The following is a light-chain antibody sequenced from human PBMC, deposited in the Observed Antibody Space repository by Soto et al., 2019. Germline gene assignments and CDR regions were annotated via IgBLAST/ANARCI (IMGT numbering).Light chain of an antibody. V-gene: IGKV1-39*01. CDR2: GAS. J-gene: IGKJ1*01. CDR3: QQTDNIPRT. Sequence: DIQMTQSPSSLSASVGDRVIIACRASQSISSRLNWYQQKPGSAPKLLIYGASTLESGVPSRFTGSGSGTDFTLTVSSLQVEDFETYYCQQTDNIPRTFGQGTKVDIX. CDR1: QSISSR.